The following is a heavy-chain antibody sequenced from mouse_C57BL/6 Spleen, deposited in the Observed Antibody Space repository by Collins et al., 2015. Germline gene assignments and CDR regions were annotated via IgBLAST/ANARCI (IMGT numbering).Heavy chain of an antibody. D-gene: IGHD1-1*01. J-gene: IGHJ4*01. CDR2: INPSTGYT. CDR3: ASSYYYGSSYYAMDY. CDR1: SYTFTSYW. V-gene: IGHV1-7*01. Sequence: QVQLQQSGAELAKPGASVKMSCKASSYTFTSYWMHWVKQRPGQGLEWIGYINPSTGYTEYNQKFKDKATLTADKSSSTAYMQLSSLTSEDSAVYYCASSYYYGSSYYAMDYWGQGTSVTVSS.